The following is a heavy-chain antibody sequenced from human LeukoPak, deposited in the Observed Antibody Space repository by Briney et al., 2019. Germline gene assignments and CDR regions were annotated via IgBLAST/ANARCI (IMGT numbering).Heavy chain of an antibody. CDR1: GDSISIYY. Sequence: SETPSLTCTVSGDSISIYYWSWIRQPPGKGREWIGYIYYTGSTTYNPSLKSRLTISIDTSKNQFSLNLISPTAADTAVYYCARGRGDSRGTSFDSWGQGTLVTVSS. CDR2: IYYTGST. J-gene: IGHJ4*02. CDR3: ARGRGDSRGTSFDS. D-gene: IGHD3-22*01. V-gene: IGHV4-59*01.